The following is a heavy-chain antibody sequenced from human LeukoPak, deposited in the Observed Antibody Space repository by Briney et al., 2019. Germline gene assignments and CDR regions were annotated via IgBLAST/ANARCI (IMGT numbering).Heavy chain of an antibody. D-gene: IGHD3-16*01. J-gene: IGHJ4*02. Sequence: GASVKVSCKVSGYTLTELSMHLVRQAPGKGLEWMGGFDPEDGETIYAQKFQGRVTMTEDTSTDTAYMELSSLRSEDTAVYYCATVYLYADYTGFDYWGQGTLVTVSS. CDR1: GYTLTELS. CDR2: FDPEDGET. CDR3: ATVYLYADYTGFDY. V-gene: IGHV1-24*01.